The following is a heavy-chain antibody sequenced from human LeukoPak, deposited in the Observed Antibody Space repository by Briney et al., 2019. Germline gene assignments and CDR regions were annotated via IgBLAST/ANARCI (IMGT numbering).Heavy chain of an antibody. CDR1: GGSISSYY. CDR3: ATRGAYCGGDCYSEVLDAFDI. Sequence: SETLSLTCTVSGGSISSYYWSWIRQPPGKGLEWLGYIYYSGSTNYNPSLKSRVTISVDTSKNQFSLKLSSVTAADTAVYYCATRGAYCGGDCYSEVLDAFDIWGQGTMVTVSS. V-gene: IGHV4-59*01. J-gene: IGHJ3*02. CDR2: IYYSGST. D-gene: IGHD2-21*02.